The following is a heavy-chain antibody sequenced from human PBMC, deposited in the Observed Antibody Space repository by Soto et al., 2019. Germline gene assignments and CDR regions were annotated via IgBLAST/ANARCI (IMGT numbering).Heavy chain of an antibody. Sequence: SQTLSLTCAISGDSVSSISAAWNWFRQSPSRGLEWLGRAYYRSKWHNDYAVSVKGRITINQDTSKNQFSLQLNSVTPEDTAVYYCARDTGSSWSTFDYWGQGTLVTVSS. D-gene: IGHD6-13*01. CDR3: ARDTGSSWSTFDY. CDR1: GDSVSSISAA. V-gene: IGHV6-1*01. J-gene: IGHJ4*02. CDR2: AYYRSKWHN.